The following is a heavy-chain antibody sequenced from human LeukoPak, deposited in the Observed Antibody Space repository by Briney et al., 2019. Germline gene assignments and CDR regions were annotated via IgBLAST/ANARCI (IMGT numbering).Heavy chain of an antibody. J-gene: IGHJ4*02. CDR3: AKDFGVTMVRGVIGGINY. Sequence: PEGSLRLSCAASGFTFDDYAMHWVRQAPGKGLEWVSGISWNSGSIGYADSVKGRFTISRDNAKNSLYLQMNSLRAEDTALYYCAKDFGVTMVRGVIGGINYWGQGTLVTVSS. CDR1: GFTFDDYA. V-gene: IGHV3-9*01. CDR2: ISWNSGSI. D-gene: IGHD3-10*01.